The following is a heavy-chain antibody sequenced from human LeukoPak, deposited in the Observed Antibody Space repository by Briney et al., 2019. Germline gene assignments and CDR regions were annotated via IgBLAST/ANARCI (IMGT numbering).Heavy chain of an antibody. CDR1: GYTFTSYY. CDR3: ASGTGYYDSSGYYGYYFDY. J-gene: IGHJ4*02. D-gene: IGHD3-22*01. V-gene: IGHV1-46*01. Sequence: ASVKVSCKASGYTFTSYYMHWVRQAPGQGLEWMGIINPSGGSTSYAQKFQGRVTMTRDTSTSTVYMELSSLRSEDTAVYYCASGTGYYDSSGYYGYYFDYWGQGTLVTVSS. CDR2: INPSGGST.